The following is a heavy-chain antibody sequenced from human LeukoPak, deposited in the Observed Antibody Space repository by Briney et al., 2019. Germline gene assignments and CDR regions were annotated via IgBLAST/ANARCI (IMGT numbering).Heavy chain of an antibody. CDR2: IYYSGST. CDR1: GGSITSSSYY. CDR3: ASRLWFGEVDMDV. J-gene: IGHJ6*03. V-gene: IGHV4-39*01. D-gene: IGHD3-10*01. Sequence: SETLSLTCAVSGGSITSSSYYWGWIRRPPGRGLEWIASIYYSGSTYYNPSLKSRVTISVETSKNQFSLRLRSVTAADTAVYFCASRLWFGEVDMDVWGKGTTVTISS.